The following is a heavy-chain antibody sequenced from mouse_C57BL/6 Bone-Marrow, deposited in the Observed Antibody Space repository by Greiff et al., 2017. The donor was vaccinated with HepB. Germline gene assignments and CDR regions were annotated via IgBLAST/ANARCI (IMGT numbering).Heavy chain of an antibody. D-gene: IGHD2-2*01. CDR3: ARDGGYPYYYAMDY. J-gene: IGHJ4*01. Sequence: EVQLVESEGGLVQPGSSMKLSCTASGFTFSDYYMAWVRQVPEKGLEWVANINYDGSSTYYLDSLKSRFIISRDNAKNILYLQMSSLKSEDTATYYCARDGGYPYYYAMDYWGQGTSVTVSS. V-gene: IGHV5-16*01. CDR2: INYDGSST. CDR1: GFTFSDYY.